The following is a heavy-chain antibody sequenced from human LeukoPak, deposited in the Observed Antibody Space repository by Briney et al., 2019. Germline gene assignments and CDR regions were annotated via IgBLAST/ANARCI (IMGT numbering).Heavy chain of an antibody. V-gene: IGHV4-39*01. CDR3: ARRAPYYYDSSSGYNFDI. Sequence: SETLSLTCTVSGGSISSSSYYWGWIRQPPGKGLEWIGSIYYSGSTYYNPSLKSRVTISVDTSKNQFPLKLSSVTAADTAVYYCARRAPYYYDSSSGYNFDIWGQGTMVTVSS. CDR2: IYYSGST. CDR1: GGSISSSSYY. D-gene: IGHD3-22*01. J-gene: IGHJ3*02.